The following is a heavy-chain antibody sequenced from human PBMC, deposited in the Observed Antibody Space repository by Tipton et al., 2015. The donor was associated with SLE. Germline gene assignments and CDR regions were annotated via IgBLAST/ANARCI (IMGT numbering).Heavy chain of an antibody. Sequence: TLSLTCTVSGYSINSGYYWGWIRQPPGKGLEWIGTISHTGSTFYNPSLQSRVTISVDTSKNQFSLKLSSAAAADTAVYYCARRPREAVVPSAIGGGFDYWGQGPLVTVSS. V-gene: IGHV4-38-2*02. CDR3: ARRPREAVVPSAIGGGFDY. D-gene: IGHD2-2*02. CDR2: ISHTGST. CDR1: GYSINSGYY. J-gene: IGHJ4*02.